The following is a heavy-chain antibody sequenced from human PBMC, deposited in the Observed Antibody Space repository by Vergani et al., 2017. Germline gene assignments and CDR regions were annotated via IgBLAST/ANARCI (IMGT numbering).Heavy chain of an antibody. V-gene: IGHV3-23*01. J-gene: IGHJ4*02. D-gene: IGHD3-3*01. CDR2: ISGSGDST. CDR3: ARGPGRYDFWSGYNY. Sequence: EVQLLESGGGLVQPGGSLRLSCAASGFTFSSYAMSWVRQAPGKGLEWVSTISGSGDSTFYADPMKGRVTISRDNSKNTLYLQMNSLRAEETAVYYCARGPGRYDFWSGYNYWGQGTLVTVSS. CDR1: GFTFSSYA.